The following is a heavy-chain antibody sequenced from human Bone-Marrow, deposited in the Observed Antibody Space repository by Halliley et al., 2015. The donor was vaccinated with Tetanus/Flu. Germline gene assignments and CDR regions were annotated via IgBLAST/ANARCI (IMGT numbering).Heavy chain of an antibody. J-gene: IGHJ4*02. Sequence: SLRLSCQGAGFTFGDFPLNWVRQAPGKGLEWLCFTTSQAYGATTECAASVRGRFTVSRDDSKNIAYLQMNSLNTEDTAVYYCGRAINMVVGGWYFDFWGQGTPVTVSS. CDR3: GRAINMVVGGWYFDF. D-gene: IGHD3-10*01. CDR1: GFTFGDFP. CDR2: TTSQAYGATT. V-gene: IGHV3-49*04.